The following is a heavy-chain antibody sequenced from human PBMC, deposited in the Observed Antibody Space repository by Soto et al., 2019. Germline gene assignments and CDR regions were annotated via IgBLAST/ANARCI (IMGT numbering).Heavy chain of an antibody. V-gene: IGHV1-69*01. CDR3: ARRGGGRDGYNFALFDY. D-gene: IGHD5-12*01. CDR2: IIPIFGTA. J-gene: IGHJ4*02. Sequence: QVQLVQSGAEVTKPGSSVKVSCKASGGTFSSYAISWVRQAPGQGLEWMGGIIPIFGTANYAQKLQGRVTIPADESTSTAYMELSSLRSEDTAVYYCARRGGGRDGYNFALFDYWGQGTLVTVSS. CDR1: GGTFSSYA.